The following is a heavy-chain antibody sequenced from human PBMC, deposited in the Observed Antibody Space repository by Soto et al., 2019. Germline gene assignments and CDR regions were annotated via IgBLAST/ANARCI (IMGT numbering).Heavy chain of an antibody. Sequence: QVQLVQSGAEVKKPGASVKVSCKASGYTFATYGFSWVRQAPGQGLECVGWISAHNGDTHYSRKFQGRVTLTTDTSTNTAYMELRSLTSDDTAVYFCATGPIYYNDGSGYYPLGHWGQGTLVTVSS. CDR3: ATGPIYYNDGSGYYPLGH. V-gene: IGHV1-18*04. CDR2: ISAHNGDT. D-gene: IGHD3-22*01. J-gene: IGHJ4*02. CDR1: GYTFATYG.